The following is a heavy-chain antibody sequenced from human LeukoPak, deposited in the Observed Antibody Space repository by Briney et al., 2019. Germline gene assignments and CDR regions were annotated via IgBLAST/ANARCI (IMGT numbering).Heavy chain of an antibody. Sequence: SETLSLTCAVYGGSFSGYYWSWIRQPPGKGLEWIGEINHSGSTNYNPSLKSRVTISVDTSKNQFSLKLSSVTAADTAVYYCARARGWYYFDYWGQGTLVTVSS. CDR2: INHSGST. J-gene: IGHJ4*02. V-gene: IGHV4-34*01. CDR3: ARARGWYYFDY. CDR1: GGSFSGYY. D-gene: IGHD6-19*01.